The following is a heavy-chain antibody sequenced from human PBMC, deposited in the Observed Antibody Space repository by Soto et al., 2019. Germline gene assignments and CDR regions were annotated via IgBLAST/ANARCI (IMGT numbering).Heavy chain of an antibody. D-gene: IGHD3-10*01. V-gene: IGHV3-9*01. CDR3: ARDVWSRASGPPDS. CDR1: GFTFDDYA. Sequence: EVQLVESGGGLVQPGRSLRLSCAASGFTFDDYAMHWVRQAPGKGLEWVTGISWNSDTIGYVDSVKGRFTISRDNAKNSLYLQMNSLRAEDTAFYYCARDVWSRASGPPDSWGQGTLVTVSS. J-gene: IGHJ4*02. CDR2: ISWNSDTI.